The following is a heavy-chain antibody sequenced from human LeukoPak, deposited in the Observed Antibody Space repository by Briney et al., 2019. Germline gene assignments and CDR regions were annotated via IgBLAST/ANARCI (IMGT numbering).Heavy chain of an antibody. J-gene: IGHJ6*03. V-gene: IGHV3-21*01. Sequence: PGGSLRLSCAASGFTFSSYAMHWVRQAPGKGLEWVSSISSSSSYIYYADSVKGRFTISRDNAKNSLYLQMNSLRAEDTAVYYCARDRRWLQGHYYYYMDVWGKGTTVTVSS. CDR2: ISSSSSYI. D-gene: IGHD5-24*01. CDR3: ARDRRWLQGHYYYYMDV. CDR1: GFTFSSYA.